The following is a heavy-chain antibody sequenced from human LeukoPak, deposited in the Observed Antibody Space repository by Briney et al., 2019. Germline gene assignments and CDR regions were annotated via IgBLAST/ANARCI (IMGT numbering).Heavy chain of an antibody. D-gene: IGHD2-2*01. J-gene: IGHJ4*02. Sequence: GASVKVSCKTSGYRFSSYVITWVRQAPGQGLEWMGWISTYTGNTNYAQKFQGRVTMTTDTSTSTAYMELRSLKSDDTAVYYCARICTSTSCLDYWGQGALVTVSS. CDR1: GYRFSSYV. V-gene: IGHV1-18*01. CDR3: ARICTSTSCLDY. CDR2: ISTYTGNT.